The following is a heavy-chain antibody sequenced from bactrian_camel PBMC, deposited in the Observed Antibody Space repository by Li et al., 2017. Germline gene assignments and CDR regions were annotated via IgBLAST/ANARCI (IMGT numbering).Heavy chain of an antibody. CDR2: TYSSSGAT. J-gene: IGHJ6*01. V-gene: IGHV3S25*01. Sequence: GSVQAGESLRLSCAASGYTFSRNSMAWFRQASGKEREGVAATYSSSGATYYADSVKGRFTISRQNNNEVILQMDSLKPEDSGTYSCAVDWAGPWAARCRMPNPVPAGGYWGQGTQVTVS. CDR3: AVDWAGPWAARCRMPNPVPAGGY. D-gene: IGHD1*01. CDR1: GYTFSRNS.